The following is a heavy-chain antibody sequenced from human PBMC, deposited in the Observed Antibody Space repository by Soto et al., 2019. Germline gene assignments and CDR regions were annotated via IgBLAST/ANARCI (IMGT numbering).Heavy chain of an antibody. CDR2: IYYSGST. J-gene: IGHJ4*02. CDR1: GGSISSGDYY. Sequence: PSETLSLTCTVSGGSISSGDYYWNWIRQHPGKGLEWIGYIYYSGSTYYNPSLKSRLTISVDTSKNQFSLKLSSVTAADTAVYYCARAGHDILTGYYRFDYWGQGTLVTVSS. CDR3: ARAGHDILTGYYRFDY. D-gene: IGHD3-9*01. V-gene: IGHV4-31*03.